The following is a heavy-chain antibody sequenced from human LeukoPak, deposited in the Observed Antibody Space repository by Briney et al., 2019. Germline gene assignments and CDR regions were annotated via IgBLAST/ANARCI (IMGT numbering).Heavy chain of an antibody. CDR1: GFTFSSYS. J-gene: IGHJ4*02. D-gene: IGHD3-22*01. CDR2: ISSSSSYI. CDR3: ARAQYYYDSSGYYYFDY. Sequence: GGSLRLSCAASGFTFSSYSMNWVRQAPGKGLECVSSISSSSSYIYYADSVKGRFTISRDNAKNSLYLQMNSLRAEDTAVYYGARAQYYYDSSGYYYFDYWGQGTLVTVSS. V-gene: IGHV3-21*01.